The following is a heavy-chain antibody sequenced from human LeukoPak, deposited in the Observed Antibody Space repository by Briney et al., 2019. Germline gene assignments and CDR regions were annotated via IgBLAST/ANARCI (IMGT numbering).Heavy chain of an antibody. J-gene: IGHJ4*02. D-gene: IGHD5-18*01. CDR3: ARDRGWRQIDY. CDR2: ISSSSSYT. Sequence: GGSLRLSCVASGLTFNDYYMSWIRQDPGKGLEWVSYISSSSSYTKYADSVKGRFTISRDNAKNSLYLQMNSLRADDTAVYYCARDRGWRQIDYWGQGTLVTVSS. CDR1: GLTFNDYY. V-gene: IGHV3-11*06.